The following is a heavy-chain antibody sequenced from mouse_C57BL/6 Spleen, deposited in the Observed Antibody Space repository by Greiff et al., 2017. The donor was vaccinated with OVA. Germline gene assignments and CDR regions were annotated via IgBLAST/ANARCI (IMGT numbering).Heavy chain of an antibody. J-gene: IGHJ2*01. CDR3: ARPTVVGDYFDY. V-gene: IGHV1-26*01. Sequence: EVQLQQSGPELVKPGASVKISCKASGYTFTDYYMNWVKQSHGKSLEWIGDINPNNGGTSYNQKFKGKATLTVDKSSSTAYMELRSLTSEDSAVYYCARPTVVGDYFDYWGQGTTLTVSS. CDR1: GYTFTDYY. CDR2: INPNNGGT. D-gene: IGHD1-1*01.